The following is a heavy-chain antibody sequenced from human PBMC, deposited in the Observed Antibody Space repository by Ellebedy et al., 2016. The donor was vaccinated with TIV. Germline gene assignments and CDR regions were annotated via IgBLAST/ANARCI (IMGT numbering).Heavy chain of an antibody. J-gene: IGHJ6*02. V-gene: IGHV1-2*02. CDR3: AREAGGQLEREYYYGMDV. CDR1: GYTFTGYY. D-gene: IGHD1-1*01. Sequence: AASVKVSCKASGYTFTGYYMHWVRQAPGQGLEWMGWIHPNSGGTNYAQKFQGRVTMTRDTSISTAYMELSRLRSDDTAVYYCAREAGGQLEREYYYGMDVWGQGTTVTVSS. CDR2: IHPNSGGT.